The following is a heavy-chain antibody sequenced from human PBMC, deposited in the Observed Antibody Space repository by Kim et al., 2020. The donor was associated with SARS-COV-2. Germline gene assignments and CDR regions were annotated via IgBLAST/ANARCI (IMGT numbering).Heavy chain of an antibody. CDR1: GFTFSSYG. Sequence: GGSLRLSCAASGFTFSSYGMHWVRQAPGKGLEWVAVISYDGSNKYYADSVKGRFTISRDNSKNTLYLQMNSLRAEDTAVYYCAKNLDDFWSGYYLMDVWGQETTVTVSS. V-gene: IGHV3-30*18. CDR2: ISYDGSNK. CDR3: AKNLDDFWSGYYLMDV. J-gene: IGHJ6*02. D-gene: IGHD3-3*01.